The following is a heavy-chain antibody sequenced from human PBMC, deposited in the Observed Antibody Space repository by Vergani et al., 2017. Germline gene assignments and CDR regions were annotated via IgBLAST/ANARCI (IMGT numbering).Heavy chain of an antibody. CDR3: ARGNYDYVWGSYRLDY. CDR2: IYYSGST. V-gene: IGHV4-34*11. D-gene: IGHD3-16*02. CDR1: GGSFSGYY. J-gene: IGHJ4*02. Sequence: QVQLQQWGAGLLKPSETLSLTCAVYGGSFSGYYWSWIRQPLGKGLEWIGYIYYSGSTNYNPSLKSRVTISVDTSKNQFSLKLSSVTAADTAVYYCARGNYDYVWGSYRLDYWGQGTLVTVSS.